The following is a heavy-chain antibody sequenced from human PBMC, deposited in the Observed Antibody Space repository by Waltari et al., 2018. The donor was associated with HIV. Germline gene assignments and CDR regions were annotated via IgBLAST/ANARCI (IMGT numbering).Heavy chain of an antibody. CDR1: GYTFTSYY. Sequence: QVQLVQSGAEVREPGASVRLSCRASGYTFTSYYINWVRQAPGKGLEWMGIINPTTGTTNCGQKFQGRVTMTRDTSTSTVYMELRSLTSEDTAVYYCARDGPHIVVVTVRTTDGFDIWGQGTMVIVSS. CDR3: ARDGPHIVVVTVRTTDGFDI. J-gene: IGHJ3*02. D-gene: IGHD2-21*02. CDR2: INPTTGTT. V-gene: IGHV1-46*01.